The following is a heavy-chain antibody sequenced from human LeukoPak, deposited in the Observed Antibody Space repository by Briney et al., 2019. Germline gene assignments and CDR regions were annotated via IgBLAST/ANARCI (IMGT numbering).Heavy chain of an antibody. CDR1: GSTFSSYS. CDR2: ISSSSSYI. D-gene: IGHD1-26*01. Sequence: GGSLRLSCAASGSTFSSYSMNWVRQAPGKGLEWVSSISSSSSYIYYADSVKGRFTISRDNAKNSLYLQMNSLRAEDTAVYYCADSAKSGSYSHWGQGTLVTVSS. CDR3: ADSAKSGSYSH. V-gene: IGHV3-21*01. J-gene: IGHJ4*02.